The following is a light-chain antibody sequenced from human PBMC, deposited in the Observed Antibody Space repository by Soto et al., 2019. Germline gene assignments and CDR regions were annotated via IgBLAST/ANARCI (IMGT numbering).Light chain of an antibody. Sequence: EILMTQSPATLSASPGGRATLSCRASQSISDRLAWYQQKSGQAPRLLIHGASTRATGIPARFSGSGSGTEFTLTISSLQSEDFAVYFCQQYKKWPLTFGQGTKLDIK. V-gene: IGKV3-15*01. J-gene: IGKJ2*01. CDR3: QQYKKWPLT. CDR1: QSISDR. CDR2: GAS.